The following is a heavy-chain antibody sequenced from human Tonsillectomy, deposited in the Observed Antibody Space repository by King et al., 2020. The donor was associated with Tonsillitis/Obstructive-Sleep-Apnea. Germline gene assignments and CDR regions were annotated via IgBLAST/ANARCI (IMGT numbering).Heavy chain of an antibody. V-gene: IGHV4-59*01. D-gene: IGHD2-8*01. CDR2: IYSSGST. CDR1: GGSFSSYY. CDR3: ARSSILMVYADDAFDI. Sequence: VQLQESGPGLVKPSETLSLTCTVSGGSFSSYYWSWIRQPPGKGLEWIGYIYSSGSTIYNPSLKSRVTISLDTSKNQFSLKLSSVTAAGTAVYYCARSSILMVYADDAFDIWGQGTMVPVSS. J-gene: IGHJ3*02.